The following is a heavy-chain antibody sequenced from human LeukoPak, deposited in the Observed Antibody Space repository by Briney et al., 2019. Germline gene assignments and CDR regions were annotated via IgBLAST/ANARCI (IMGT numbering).Heavy chain of an antibody. D-gene: IGHD3-22*01. V-gene: IGHV1-46*01. CDR1: GHTFTSYY. CDR3: ARDPKYDSSGGRPSVVITIFDY. CDR2: INPSGGST. Sequence: ASVKVSCKASGHTFTSYYMHWVRQAPGQGLEWMGIINPSGGSTSYAQKFQGRVTMTRDTSTSTVYMELSSLRSEDTAVYYCARDPKYDSSGGRPSVVITIFDYWGQGTLVTVSS. J-gene: IGHJ4*02.